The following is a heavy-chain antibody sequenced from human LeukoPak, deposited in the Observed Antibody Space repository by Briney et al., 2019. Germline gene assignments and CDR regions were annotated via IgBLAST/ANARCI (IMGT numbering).Heavy chain of an antibody. CDR2: IYYSGST. Sequence: KPSETLSLTCSVSGGSISSSNYYWGWIRQSTGKGLEWIGYIYYSGSTYYNPSLKSRVAISVDTSKNQFSLKLSSVTAADTAVYYCARSANYYDSSGREFGAFDIWGQGTMVTVSS. J-gene: IGHJ3*02. D-gene: IGHD3-22*01. V-gene: IGHV4-30-4*08. CDR1: GGSISSSNYY. CDR3: ARSANYYDSSGREFGAFDI.